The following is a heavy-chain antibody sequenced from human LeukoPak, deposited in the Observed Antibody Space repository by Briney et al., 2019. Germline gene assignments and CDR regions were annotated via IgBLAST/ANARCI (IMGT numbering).Heavy chain of an antibody. Sequence: PGGSLKLSCAAPGFTFDDYGLSWVRQAPGKGLEWVSGMNWNGVSTGYADSVKGRFTISRDNAKNSLYLQMSSLRAEDTALYYCARDRGWFGPHWFDPWGQGTLVTVSS. CDR3: ARDRGWFGPHWFDP. J-gene: IGHJ5*02. CDR1: GFTFDDYG. D-gene: IGHD3-10*01. CDR2: MNWNGVST. V-gene: IGHV3-20*04.